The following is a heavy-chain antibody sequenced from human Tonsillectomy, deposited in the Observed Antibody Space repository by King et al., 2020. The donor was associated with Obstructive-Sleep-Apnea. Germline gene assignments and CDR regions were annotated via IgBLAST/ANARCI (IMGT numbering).Heavy chain of an antibody. V-gene: IGHV3-7*03. CDR2: IKQDGNEK. Sequence: DVQLVESGGGLVQPGGSLRLSCAASGFTFSSYWMNWVRQAPGKGLEWVANIKQDGNEKYYVDSVQGRFSISRDNAKNSLYLQMNSLRAEDTAVYYCARSVLYGDYALDYWGQGTLVTVSS. D-gene: IGHD4-17*01. CDR1: GFTFSSYW. CDR3: ARSVLYGDYALDY. J-gene: IGHJ4*02.